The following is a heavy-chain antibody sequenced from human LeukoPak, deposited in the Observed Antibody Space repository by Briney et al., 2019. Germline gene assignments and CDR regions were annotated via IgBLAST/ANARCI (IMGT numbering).Heavy chain of an antibody. CDR3: ARDLATGYSSGWYADY. V-gene: IGHV3-48*01. Sequence: GGSLRLSCAASGFTFSSYSMNWVRQAPGKGLEWVSYISSSSSTIYYADSVKGRFTISRDNAKNSLYLQMNSLRAEDTAVYYCARDLATGYSSGWYADYWGQGTLVTVSS. D-gene: IGHD6-19*01. CDR2: ISSSSSTI. CDR1: GFTFSSYS. J-gene: IGHJ4*02.